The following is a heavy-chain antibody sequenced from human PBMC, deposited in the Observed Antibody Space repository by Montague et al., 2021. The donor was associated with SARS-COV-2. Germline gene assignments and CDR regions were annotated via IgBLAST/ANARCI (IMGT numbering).Heavy chain of an antibody. CDR2: INHSGTT. CDR1: DGSLIHYY. J-gene: IGHJ4*02. D-gene: IGHD3-10*01. CDR3: ARGRMSRVSVVRGVLTWPYFEF. Sequence: SETLSLTCGVYDGSLIHYYWSWIRQTPERGLEWIGEINHSGTTNYNPSLKSRVTISVDASKNQFSLRVTSVTDADRAVYYCARGRMSRVSVVRGVLTWPYFEFWGQGTPVVGSS. V-gene: IGHV4-34*01.